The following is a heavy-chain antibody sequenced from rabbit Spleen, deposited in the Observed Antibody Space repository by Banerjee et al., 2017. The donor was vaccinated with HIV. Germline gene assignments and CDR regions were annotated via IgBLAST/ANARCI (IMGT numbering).Heavy chain of an antibody. V-gene: IGHV1S45*01. CDR2: IYAGYIGST. CDR1: GFSFSSAYY. Sequence: QEQLVESGGDLVKPGASLKLTCTASGFSFSSAYYICWVRQAPGKGLDLIACIYAGYIGSTWYASWAKGRFTISKTSSTTVTLQMTSLTVADTATYFCARDAGRGDYIDGVFNLWGPGTLVTVS. D-gene: IGHD8-1*01. J-gene: IGHJ4*01. CDR3: ARDAGRGDYIDGVFNL.